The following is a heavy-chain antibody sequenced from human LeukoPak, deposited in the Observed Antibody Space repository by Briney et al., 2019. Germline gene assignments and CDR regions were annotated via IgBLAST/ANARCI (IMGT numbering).Heavy chain of an antibody. CDR2: FSYSGSI. Sequence: PSETLSLTCIVSGGSISTYYWTWIRQPPGKGLEWIGCFSYSGSINYNPSLKSRVTISFDTSKNQFSLKLNSVTAADTAVYYCARDFRGSVDAFDIWGQGTMVAVSS. V-gene: IGHV4-59*01. J-gene: IGHJ3*02. CDR3: ARDFRGSVDAFDI. CDR1: GGSISTYY.